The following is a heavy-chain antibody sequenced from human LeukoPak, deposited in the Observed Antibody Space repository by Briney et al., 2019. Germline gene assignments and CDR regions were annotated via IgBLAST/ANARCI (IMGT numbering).Heavy chain of an antibody. CDR3: ANYSFEITNGYFSI. J-gene: IGHJ3*02. Sequence: SVKVSCXASGGTFSSYDISWVRQAPGRGLGWMGGMIPIFGTANYAQKFEDRVTIITDESTSTVYMELTSLTSEDTAVYFCANYSFEITNGYFSIWGQGTMVTVSS. D-gene: IGHD2-8*01. CDR1: GGTFSSYD. V-gene: IGHV1-69*05. CDR2: MIPIFGTA.